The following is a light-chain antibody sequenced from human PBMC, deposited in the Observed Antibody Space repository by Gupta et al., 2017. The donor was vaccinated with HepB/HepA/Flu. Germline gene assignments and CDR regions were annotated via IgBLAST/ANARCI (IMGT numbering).Light chain of an antibody. CDR1: SSDIGSDNY. V-gene: IGLV2-14*01. CDR2: DVS. J-gene: IGLJ3*02. CDR3: SSVTTSSTWG. Sequence: QSALTQPASVSESPGQAITISCTGTSSDIGSDNYVSWYQQHPGKAPNLIMFDVSNRPSGLSNRVSGSKSGNTASLTISGLQAEDEADDYCSSVTTSSTWGLGGGTNLTVL.